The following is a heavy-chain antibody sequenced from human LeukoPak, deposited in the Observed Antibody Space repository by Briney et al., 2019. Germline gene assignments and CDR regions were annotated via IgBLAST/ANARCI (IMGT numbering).Heavy chain of an antibody. CDR2: IYYSGST. J-gene: IGHJ3*02. Sequence: SETLSLTCTVSGGSISSYYWSWIRQPPGKGLGWIGYIYYSGSTNYNPSLKSRVTISVDTSKNQFSLKLSSVTAADTAVYYCARYSSSWWGAFDIWGQGTMVTVSS. CDR1: GGSISSYY. CDR3: ARYSSSWWGAFDI. V-gene: IGHV4-59*01. D-gene: IGHD6-13*01.